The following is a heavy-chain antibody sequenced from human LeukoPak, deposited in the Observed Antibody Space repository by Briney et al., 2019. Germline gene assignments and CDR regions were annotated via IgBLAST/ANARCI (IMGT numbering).Heavy chain of an antibody. D-gene: IGHD5-24*01. CDR1: GYSFTSYW. CDR3: ARWRWLQLDYFDY. Sequence: GESLKISCKGSGYSFTSYWIGWVRQMPGKGLEWMGIIHPGDSDTRYSPSFQGQVTISADKPISTAYLQWSSLKASDTAMYYCARWRWLQLDYFDYWGQGTLVTVSS. J-gene: IGHJ4*02. CDR2: IHPGDSDT. V-gene: IGHV5-51*04.